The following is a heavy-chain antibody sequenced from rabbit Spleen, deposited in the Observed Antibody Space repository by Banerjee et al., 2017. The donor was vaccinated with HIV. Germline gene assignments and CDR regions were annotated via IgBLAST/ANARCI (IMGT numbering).Heavy chain of an antibody. J-gene: IGHJ4*01. CDR1: GFSFGDRNV. Sequence: QEQLEESGGGLVKPEGSLTVTCKASGFSFGDRNVMCWVRQAPGKGLEWIACINTATGKAVYATWAKGRFTISKTSSTTVTLQMTSLTVADTATYFCARDLASVIGWNFNLWGPGTLVTVS. CDR2: INTATGKA. V-gene: IGHV1S45*01. CDR3: ARDLASVIGWNFNL. D-gene: IGHD4-1*01.